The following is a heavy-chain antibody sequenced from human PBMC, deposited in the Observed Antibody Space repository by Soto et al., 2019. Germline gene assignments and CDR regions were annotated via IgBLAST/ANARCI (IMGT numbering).Heavy chain of an antibody. J-gene: IGHJ3*02. CDR1: GFTFSSYA. CDR3: AKTQPLTNSSGWSAAFDI. V-gene: IGHV3-23*01. Sequence: GGSLRLSCAASGFTFSSYAMSWVRQAPGKGLEWVSAISGSGGSTYYADSVKGRFTISRDNSKNTLYLQMNSLRAEDTAVYYCAKTQPLTNSSGWSAAFDIWGQGKMVTVSS. D-gene: IGHD6-19*01. CDR2: ISGSGGST.